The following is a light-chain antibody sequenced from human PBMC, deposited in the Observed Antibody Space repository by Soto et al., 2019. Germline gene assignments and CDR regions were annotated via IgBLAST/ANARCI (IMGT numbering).Light chain of an antibody. CDR3: QQGHSTPYT. V-gene: IGKV1-39*01. CDR1: QNIRNY. Sequence: DIQMTQSPSSLSASVGDRVTITCRASQNIRNYLNWYQQKPGDAPKLLIYAASTLQGAVPSRFSGSGSGTDFTFTISILQPEDFATYHCQQGHSTPYTFGQGNRLEI. CDR2: AAS. J-gene: IGKJ2*01.